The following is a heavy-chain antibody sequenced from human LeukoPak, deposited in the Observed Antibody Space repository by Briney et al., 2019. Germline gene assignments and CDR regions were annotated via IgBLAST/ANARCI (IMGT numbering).Heavy chain of an antibody. Sequence: SETLSLTCTVSGYSISSGYYWGWIRQPPGKGLEWIGSIYHSGSTYYNPSLKSRVTISVDTSKNQFSLKLSSVTAADTAVYYCARDYSERFDPWGQGTLVTVSS. CDR3: ARDYSERFDP. J-gene: IGHJ5*02. CDR1: GYSISSGYY. D-gene: IGHD6-13*01. V-gene: IGHV4-38-2*02. CDR2: IYHSGST.